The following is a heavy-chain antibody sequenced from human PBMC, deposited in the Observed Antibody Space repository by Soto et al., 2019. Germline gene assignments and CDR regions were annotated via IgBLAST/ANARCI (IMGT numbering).Heavy chain of an antibody. J-gene: IGHJ6*02. Sequence: AAEKVSYKPSGYTFTGYYMHWVRQAPGQGLAWMGWINPNSGGTNYAQKFQGWVTMTRDTSISTAYMELSRLSSDDPAVYYCASGWQKSCSSDYFYGMDVWGHGTTVTVSS. V-gene: IGHV1-2*04. D-gene: IGHD6-6*01. CDR2: INPNSGGT. CDR1: GYTFTGYY. CDR3: ASGWQKSCSSDYFYGMDV.